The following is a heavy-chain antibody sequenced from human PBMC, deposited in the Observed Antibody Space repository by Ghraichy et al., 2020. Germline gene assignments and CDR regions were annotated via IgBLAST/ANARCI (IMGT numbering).Heavy chain of an antibody. Sequence: GGSLRLSCAASGFTFNTYDMSWVRHAPGKGLEWVSVISGRDGSANYADSVMGRFTISRDNSKNTLYLQMNSLRAEDTAVYYCTKGAWLDYWGQGTLVTVSS. V-gene: IGHV3-23*01. J-gene: IGHJ4*02. CDR2: ISGRDGSA. CDR1: GFTFNTYD. CDR3: TKGAWLDY. D-gene: IGHD4/OR15-4a*01.